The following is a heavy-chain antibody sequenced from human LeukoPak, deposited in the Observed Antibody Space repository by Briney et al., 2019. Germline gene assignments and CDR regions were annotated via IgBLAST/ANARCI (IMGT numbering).Heavy chain of an antibody. D-gene: IGHD1-26*01. Sequence: QTGGSLRLSCAASGFTFSSYAMSWVRQAPGKGLEWVSAISGSGGSTYYADSVKGRFTISRDNSKNTLYLQMDSLRVEDTAVYYCTRAVGSSPYYWGQGTLVTVSS. CDR2: ISGSGGST. CDR1: GFTFSSYA. J-gene: IGHJ4*02. CDR3: TRAVGSSPYY. V-gene: IGHV3-23*01.